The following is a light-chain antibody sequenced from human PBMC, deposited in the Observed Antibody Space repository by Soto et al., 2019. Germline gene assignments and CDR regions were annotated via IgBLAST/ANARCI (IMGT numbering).Light chain of an antibody. CDR1: QSVSRY. J-gene: IGKJ5*01. Sequence: VTKSPATLSLSPGERATLSCRASQSVSRYLAWYQQKPGQAPRLLIYDASNRATGIPARFSGSGSGTDFTLTISSLEPEDFAVYYCQPRSNWPPIPFGQGTRLEI. CDR3: QPRSNWPPIP. V-gene: IGKV3-11*01. CDR2: DAS.